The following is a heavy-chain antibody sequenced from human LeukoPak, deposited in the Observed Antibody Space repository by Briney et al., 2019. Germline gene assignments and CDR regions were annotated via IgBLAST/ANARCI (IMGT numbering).Heavy chain of an antibody. V-gene: IGHV5-51*01. J-gene: IGHJ5*02. CDR3: ARLNPSSSWLFDP. Sequence: NHGESLKISCKGSGYSFTSYWIGWVRQVPGKGLEWMGIIYPGDSDTRYSPSFQGQVTISADKSISTANLQWSSLKASDTTMYYCARLNPSSSWLFDPWGQGTLVAVSS. D-gene: IGHD6-13*01. CDR2: IYPGDSDT. CDR1: GYSFTSYW.